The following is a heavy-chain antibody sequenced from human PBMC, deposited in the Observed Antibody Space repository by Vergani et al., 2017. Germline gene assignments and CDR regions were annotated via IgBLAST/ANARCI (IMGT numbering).Heavy chain of an antibody. J-gene: IGHJ4*02. CDR3: ARAGYYDFWSGYYTRGGTAQFDY. D-gene: IGHD3-3*01. Sequence: QVQLVQSGAEVGKPGASVKISCKASGYTFTAYYIHWVRQAPEQGLEWVGVISPDGFSTFYAQKFQGRVTITRDTSTSTVYVEVTSLRSDDTAVYYCARAGYYDFWSGYYTRGGTAQFDYWGQGTLVTVSS. V-gene: IGHV1-46*01. CDR1: GYTFTAYY. CDR2: ISPDGFST.